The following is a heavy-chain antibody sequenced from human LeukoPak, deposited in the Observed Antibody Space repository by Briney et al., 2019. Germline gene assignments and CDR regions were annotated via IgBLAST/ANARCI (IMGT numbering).Heavy chain of an antibody. CDR1: GGSFSGYY. J-gene: IGHJ4*02. V-gene: IGHV4-34*01. CDR3: ASGILRSMVDY. Sequence: SETLSLTCAVYGGSFSGYYWSWIRQPPGKGLEWIGEINHSGSTNYNPSLKSRVTISVDTSKNQFSLKPSSVTAADTAVYYCASGILRSMVDYWGQGTLVTVSS. CDR2: INHSGST. D-gene: IGHD3-9*01.